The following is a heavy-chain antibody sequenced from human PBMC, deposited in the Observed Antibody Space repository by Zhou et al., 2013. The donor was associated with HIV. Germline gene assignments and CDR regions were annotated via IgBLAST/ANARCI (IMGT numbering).Heavy chain of an antibody. Sequence: QVQLVQSGAEVQKPGASVTVSCKASGYTLISYGISWVRQAPGQGFEWMGWISAYNGNTNYAQNLQGRVTMTTDTSTRIAYMELRSLRSDDTAVYYCARLRRLLWFGEPNRGAFDIWGQGTMVTVSS. CDR1: GYTLISYG. J-gene: IGHJ3*02. CDR3: ARLRRLLWFGEPNRGAFDI. D-gene: IGHD3-10*01. CDR2: ISAYNGNT. V-gene: IGHV1-18*01.